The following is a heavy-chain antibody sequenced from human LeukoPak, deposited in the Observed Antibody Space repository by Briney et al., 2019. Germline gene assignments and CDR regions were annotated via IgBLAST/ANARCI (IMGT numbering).Heavy chain of an antibody. CDR3: ARDMVAARGGIYYYYYMDV. CDR1: GGSISSYY. Sequence: SETLSLTCTVSGGSISSYYWSWIRQPPGKGLEWIGYIYYSGSTNYNPSLKSRVTISVDTSKNQFSLKLSSVTAADTAVYYCARDMVAARGGIYYYYYMDVWGKGTTVTVSS. J-gene: IGHJ6*03. CDR2: IYYSGST. D-gene: IGHD6-6*01. V-gene: IGHV4-59*01.